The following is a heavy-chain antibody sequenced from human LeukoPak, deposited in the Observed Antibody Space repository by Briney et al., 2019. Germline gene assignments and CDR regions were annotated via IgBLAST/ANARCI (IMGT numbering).Heavy chain of an antibody. Sequence: KPSETLSLTCTVSESSISTNYYWAWIRQSPGTGLEWIGSIYHNGETYYNPSLKSRVIISVDTFRNDFSLRLTSVTAADTALYYCVTPRSWELSDMAVWGKGTTVIVSS. CDR3: VTPRSWELSDMAV. CDR1: ESSISTNYY. CDR2: IYHNGET. J-gene: IGHJ6*03. D-gene: IGHD1-26*01. V-gene: IGHV4-38-2*02.